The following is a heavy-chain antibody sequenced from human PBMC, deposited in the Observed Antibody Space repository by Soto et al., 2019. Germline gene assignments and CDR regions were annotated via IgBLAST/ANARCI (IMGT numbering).Heavy chain of an antibody. CDR1: GFTFSSYS. D-gene: IGHD4-17*01. Sequence: GGSLRLSCAASGFTFSSYSMNWVRQAPGKGLEWVSSISSSSSYIYYADSVKGRFTISRDNAKNSLYLQMNSLRAEDTAVYYCARDSGGRVTTSPYFDYWGQGTLVTVSS. V-gene: IGHV3-21*01. J-gene: IGHJ4*02. CDR2: ISSSSSYI. CDR3: ARDSGGRVTTSPYFDY.